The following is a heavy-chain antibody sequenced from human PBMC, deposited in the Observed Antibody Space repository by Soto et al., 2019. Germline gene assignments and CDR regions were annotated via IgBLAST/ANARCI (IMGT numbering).Heavy chain of an antibody. D-gene: IGHD3-22*01. J-gene: IGHJ5*02. Sequence: SETLSLTCTVSGGSISSGGYYWSWIRQHPGKGLEWIGYIYYSGSTYYNPSLKSRVTISVDTSKNQFSLKLSSVTAADTAVYYCARGTDYYDSSGPLGVGRFDPWGQGTLVTVSS. CDR1: GGSISSGGYY. V-gene: IGHV4-31*03. CDR2: IYYSGST. CDR3: ARGTDYYDSSGPLGVGRFDP.